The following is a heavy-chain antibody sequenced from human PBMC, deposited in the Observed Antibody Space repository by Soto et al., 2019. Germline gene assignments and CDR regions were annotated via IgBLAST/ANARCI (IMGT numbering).Heavy chain of an antibody. V-gene: IGHV1-2*02. CDR3: ARGWGYCSGGSCPADI. Sequence: ASVKVSCKASGYTFTVYYMHCVLQSPLQGLEWMGWINPNSGGTNYAQKFQGRVTMTRDTSISTAYMELSRLRSDDTAVYYCARGWGYCSGGSCPADIWGQGTMVTVSS. J-gene: IGHJ3*02. CDR2: INPNSGGT. D-gene: IGHD2-15*01. CDR1: GYTFTVYY.